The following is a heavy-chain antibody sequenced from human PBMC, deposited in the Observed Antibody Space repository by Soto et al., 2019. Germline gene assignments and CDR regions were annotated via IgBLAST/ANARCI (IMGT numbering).Heavy chain of an antibody. Sequence: QVQLQESGPGLVKPSQTLSLTCTVSGGSISSGDYYWSWIRQPPGKGLEWIGYIYYSGSTYYNPSLKSRVTISVDTSRNQLSLKLSSVTPADTGVYYCARTGYCIMTSCYSLPAGMDVLVQLTTVTVSS. J-gene: IGHJ6*02. V-gene: IGHV4-30-4*01. CDR3: ARTGYCIMTSCYSLPAGMDV. D-gene: IGHD2-2*01. CDR1: GGSISSGDYY. CDR2: IYYSGST.